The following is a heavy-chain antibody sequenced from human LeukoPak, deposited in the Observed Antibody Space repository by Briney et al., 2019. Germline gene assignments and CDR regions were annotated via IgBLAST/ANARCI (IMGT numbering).Heavy chain of an antibody. CDR1: GFTFDDYG. Sequence: GGSLRLSCAASGFTFDDYGMSWVRQAPGKGLEWVSGINWNGGSTGYADSVKGRFTTSRDNAKNSLYLQMNSLRAEDTALYYCATLGSAAAGRGYFDYWGQGTLVTVSS. V-gene: IGHV3-20*04. CDR2: INWNGGST. D-gene: IGHD6-13*01. J-gene: IGHJ4*02. CDR3: ATLGSAAAGRGYFDY.